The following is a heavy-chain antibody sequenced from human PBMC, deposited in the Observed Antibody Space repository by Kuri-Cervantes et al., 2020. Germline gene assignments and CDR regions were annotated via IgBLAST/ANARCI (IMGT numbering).Heavy chain of an antibody. CDR2: ISGSGGST. Sequence: GESLMISCAASGFAFSSYAMSWVRQAPGKGLEWVSAISGSGGSTYYADSVKGRFTISRDNSKNTLYLQMNSLRAEDTAVYYCAREGSYDILTGWDYYYGMDVWGQGTTVTVSS. D-gene: IGHD3-9*01. J-gene: IGHJ6*02. CDR1: GFAFSSYA. CDR3: AREGSYDILTGWDYYYGMDV. V-gene: IGHV3-23*01.